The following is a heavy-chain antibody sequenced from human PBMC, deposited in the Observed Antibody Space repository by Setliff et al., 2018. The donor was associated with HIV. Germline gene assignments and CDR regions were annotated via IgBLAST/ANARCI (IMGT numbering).Heavy chain of an antibody. CDR2: INAGNGNT. Sequence: ASVKVSCKASGYTFTNYDINWVRQATGQGLEWMGWINAGNGNTKYSQKFQGRVTMTRNTSISTAYMELSSLRSEDTAVYYCARGGGYTGFDFWGQGTLVTVSS. CDR1: GYTFTNYD. CDR3: ARGGGYTGFDF. V-gene: IGHV1-8*02. D-gene: IGHD3-16*02. J-gene: IGHJ4*02.